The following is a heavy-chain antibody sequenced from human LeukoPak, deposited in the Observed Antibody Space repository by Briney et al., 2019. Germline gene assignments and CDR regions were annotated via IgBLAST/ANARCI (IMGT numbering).Heavy chain of an antibody. D-gene: IGHD4-17*01. J-gene: IGHJ3*02. CDR2: VLGSGVPT. CDR1: GIIFSKYG. CDR3: AKDPNGDYIGTFDI. Sequence: PGGSLRLSCAASGIIFSKYGMSWVRQAPWKGLEWVATVLGSGVPTYYADSVQGRFTISRDNSKNTLYLQMSSLRAEDTAMYYCAKDPNGDYIGTFDIWGQGTMVIVS. V-gene: IGHV3-23*01.